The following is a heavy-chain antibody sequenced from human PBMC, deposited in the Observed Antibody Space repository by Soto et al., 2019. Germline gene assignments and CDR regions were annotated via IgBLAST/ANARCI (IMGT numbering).Heavy chain of an antibody. J-gene: IGHJ4*02. D-gene: IGHD6-19*01. CDR3: ARLSSGWYAASDY. CDR2: IIPILGIA. V-gene: IGHV1-69*02. Sequence: QVQLVQSGAEVKKPGSSVKVSCKASGGTFSSYTISWVRQAPGQGLEWMGRIIPILGIANYAQKFQGRVTITADKSTSTAYMELSSLRSEDTAVYYGARLSSGWYAASDYWGQGTLVTVSS. CDR1: GGTFSSYT.